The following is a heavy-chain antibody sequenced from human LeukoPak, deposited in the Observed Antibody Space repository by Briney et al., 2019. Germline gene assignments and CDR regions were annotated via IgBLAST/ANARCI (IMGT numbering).Heavy chain of an antibody. D-gene: IGHD3-22*01. CDR3: ARVGDSSGYLSYYFDY. CDR2: INHSGST. J-gene: IGHJ4*02. CDR1: GGSFSGYY. Sequence: PSETLSLTCAVYGGSFSGYYWSWIRQPPGKGLEWIGEINHSGSTNYNPSLKSRVTISVDTSKNQFSLKLSSVTAADTAVYYCARVGDSSGYLSYYFDYWGQGTLVTVSS. V-gene: IGHV4-34*01.